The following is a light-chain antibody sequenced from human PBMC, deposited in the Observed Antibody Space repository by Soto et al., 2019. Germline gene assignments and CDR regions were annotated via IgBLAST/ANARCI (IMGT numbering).Light chain of an antibody. CDR2: EVS. CDR3: DSFTSSNTYV. J-gene: IGLJ1*01. V-gene: IGLV2-14*02. CDR1: NSDSGSYNL. Sequence: QSVLTQPASVSGSPGQSMTISCTATNSDSGSYNLVSWYQQHPGRAPKLLISEVSNRPSGVSYRFSGSKSANTASLTISGLQAEDESDYYCDSFTSSNTYVFASGPNATVI.